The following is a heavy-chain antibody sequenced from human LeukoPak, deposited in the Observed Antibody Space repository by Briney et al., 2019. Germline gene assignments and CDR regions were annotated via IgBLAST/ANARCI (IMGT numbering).Heavy chain of an antibody. D-gene: IGHD3-10*01. J-gene: IGHJ4*02. CDR1: GGSISSYY. CDR2: IYYSGST. V-gene: IGHV4-59*01. CDR3: ARHYGSGSYYRKGTVLFDY. Sequence: SETLSLTCTVSGGSISSYYWSWIRQPPGKGLEGIGYIYYSGSTNYNPSLKSRVTISVDTSKNQFSLKLSSVTAADTAVYYCARHYGSGSYYRKGTVLFDYWGQGTLVTVSS.